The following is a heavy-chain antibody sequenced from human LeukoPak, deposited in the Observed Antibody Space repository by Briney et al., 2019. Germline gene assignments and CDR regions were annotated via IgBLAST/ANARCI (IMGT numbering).Heavy chain of an antibody. CDR3: ARPGYSYGPDY. V-gene: IGHV3-48*01. J-gene: IGHJ4*02. CDR2: ISSSSSTI. D-gene: IGHD5-18*01. CDR1: GFTFSSYS. Sequence: GGSLRLSCAASGFTFSSYSMNWVRQAPGKGLEWVSYISSSSSTIYYAGSVKGRFTISRDNAKNSLYLQMNSLRAEDTAVYYCARPGYSYGPDYWGQGTLVTVSS.